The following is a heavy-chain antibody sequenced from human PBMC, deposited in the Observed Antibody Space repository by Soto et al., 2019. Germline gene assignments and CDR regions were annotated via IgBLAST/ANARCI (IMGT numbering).Heavy chain of an antibody. J-gene: IGHJ4*02. CDR2: INHSGST. CDR1: GGSFSGYY. Sequence: SEALSLTCAVYGGSFSGYYWSWIRQPPGKGLEWIGEINHSGSTNYNPSLKSRVTISVDTSKNQFSLKLSSVTAADTAVYYCARDLNLGYWGQGTLVTVSS. CDR3: ARDLNLGY. V-gene: IGHV4-34*01.